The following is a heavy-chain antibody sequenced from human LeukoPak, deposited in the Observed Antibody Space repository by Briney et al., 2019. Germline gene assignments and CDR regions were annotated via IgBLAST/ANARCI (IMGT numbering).Heavy chain of an antibody. CDR3: VRSGYSGYLDY. D-gene: IGHD5-12*01. CDR1: GDTVSSINAA. Sequence: SQPLSLTCAISGDTVSSINAAWNWMRQSPSRGLEWLGRTYYRSKWYNHYAVSVKSRITINPDTSKNQFSLQLNSVTPDDTAVYYCVRSGYSGYLDYWGRGTLVTVSS. V-gene: IGHV6-1*01. J-gene: IGHJ4*02. CDR2: TYYRSKWYN.